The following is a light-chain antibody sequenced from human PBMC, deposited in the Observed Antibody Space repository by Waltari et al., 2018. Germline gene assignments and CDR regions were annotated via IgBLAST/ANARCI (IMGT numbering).Light chain of an antibody. Sequence: QSAPTQPTSVSGSPGQSITISCTGIDSDLGSYNYVSWYRQTPGKAPEVIIYDFTSRRAGVSSRFSGSKSGNTASLTISGRQAEDEGHYYCTSYTTTRLTFGGGTKLTV. CDR1: DSDLGSYNY. J-gene: IGLJ2*01. CDR2: DFT. CDR3: TSYTTTRLT. V-gene: IGLV2-14*01.